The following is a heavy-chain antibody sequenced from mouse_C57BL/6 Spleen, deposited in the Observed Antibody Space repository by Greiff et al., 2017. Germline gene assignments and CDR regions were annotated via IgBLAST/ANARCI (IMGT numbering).Heavy chain of an antibody. CDR1: GYSFTGYY. V-gene: IGHV1-42*01. Sequence: EVQLQQSGPELVKPGASVKISCKASGYSFTGYYMNWVKQSPEKSLEWIGEINPSTGGTTYNQKFKAKATLTVDKSSSTAYMQLKSLTSEDSAVYYCASHYYGSKKGHYFDYWGQGTTLTVSS. D-gene: IGHD1-1*01. CDR2: INPSTGGT. J-gene: IGHJ2*01. CDR3: ASHYYGSKKGHYFDY.